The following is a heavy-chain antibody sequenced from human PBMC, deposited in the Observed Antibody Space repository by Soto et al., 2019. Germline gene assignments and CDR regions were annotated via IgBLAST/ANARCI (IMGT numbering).Heavy chain of an antibody. CDR2: IKSKTDGGTT. Sequence: GGSLRLSCAASGFTFSNAWMSWVRQAPGKGLEWVGRIKSKTDGGTTDYAAPVKGRFTISRDDSKNTLYLQMNSLKTEDTAVYYCTTALYYDFWSGYYTSFDYWGQGTLVTVSS. J-gene: IGHJ4*02. V-gene: IGHV3-15*01. CDR3: TTALYYDFWSGYYTSFDY. CDR1: GFTFSNAW. D-gene: IGHD3-3*01.